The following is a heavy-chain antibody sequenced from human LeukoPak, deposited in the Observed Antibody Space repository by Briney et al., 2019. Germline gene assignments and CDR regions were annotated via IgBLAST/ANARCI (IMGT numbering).Heavy chain of an antibody. Sequence: PGGSLRLSCAASGFTFSSYSMNWVRQAPGKGLEWVSSISSSSSYIYYADSVKGRFTISRDNSKNTLYLQMNSLRAEDTAVYYCAKAEDSYYYDSSGQAYYFDYWGQGTLVTVSS. CDR1: GFTFSSYS. CDR2: ISSSSSYI. CDR3: AKAEDSYYYDSSGQAYYFDY. V-gene: IGHV3-21*01. J-gene: IGHJ4*02. D-gene: IGHD3-22*01.